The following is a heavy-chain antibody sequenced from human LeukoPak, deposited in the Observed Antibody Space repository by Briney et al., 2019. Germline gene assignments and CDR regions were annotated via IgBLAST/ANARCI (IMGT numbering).Heavy chain of an antibody. CDR3: ARGGYSGKDYNN. V-gene: IGHV4-59*01. CDR1: GGSTNSYY. J-gene: IGHJ4*02. D-gene: IGHD5-12*01. CDR2: IYHSGST. Sequence: PETLSLTCTVSGGSTNSYYWTSIRHPPQKGLVWIGYIYHSGSTKYNPSLKSRVTISVDTSKNQFSLNLSSVTAADTAVYYCARGGYSGKDYNNWGQGTLVTVSS.